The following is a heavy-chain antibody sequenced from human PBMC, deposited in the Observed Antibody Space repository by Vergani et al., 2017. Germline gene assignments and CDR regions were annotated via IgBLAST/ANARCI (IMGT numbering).Heavy chain of an antibody. V-gene: IGHV3-9*01. J-gene: IGHJ4*02. D-gene: IGHD4-11*01. CDR2: ISWNSGSI. CDR3: ARGQQSPTY. Sequence: VQLVESGGGVVQPGRSLRLSCAASGFTFDDYAMHWVRQAPGKGLEWVSGISWNSGSIGYADSVKGRFTISRDNAKNSLYLQMNSLRAEDTAVYYCARGQQSPTYWGQGTLVTVSS. CDR1: GFTFDDYA.